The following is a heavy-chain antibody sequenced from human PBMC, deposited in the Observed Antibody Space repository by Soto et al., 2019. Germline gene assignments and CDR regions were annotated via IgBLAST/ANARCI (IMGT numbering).Heavy chain of an antibody. V-gene: IGHV1-69*06. CDR2: LIPLFGTS. J-gene: IGHJ4*02. CDR3: ARGPNWGYRFDS. Sequence: QVQLVQSGAEVKKPGSSVKVSCEASGGTFTGHAISWVRQAPGQGPEWMGGLIPLFGTSQHAQNFQGCLTITADKSTSTAYMELTSLRFEDTAIYYCARGPNWGYRFDSWGQGTLVTVSS. CDR1: GGTFTGHA. D-gene: IGHD7-27*01.